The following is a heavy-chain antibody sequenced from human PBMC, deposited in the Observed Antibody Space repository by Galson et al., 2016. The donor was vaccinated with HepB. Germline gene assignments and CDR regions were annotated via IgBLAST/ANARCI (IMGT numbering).Heavy chain of an antibody. CDR1: GGTFSSNA. CDR3: ARDRDYLLDS. Sequence: SVKVSCKASGGTFSSNAINWVRQAPGQGLEWMGWISASKGKTNYAQNLQGRVTMTTDTYTSTVYMELRSLRSDDTAVYYCARDRDYLLDSWGQGTLVTVSP. V-gene: IGHV1-18*01. J-gene: IGHJ4*02. D-gene: IGHD5-24*01. CDR2: ISASKGKT.